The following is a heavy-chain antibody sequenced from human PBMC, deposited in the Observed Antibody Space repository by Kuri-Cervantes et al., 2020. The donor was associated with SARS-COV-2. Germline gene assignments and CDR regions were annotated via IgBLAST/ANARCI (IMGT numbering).Heavy chain of an antibody. Sequence: SETLSLTCTVSGGSISSHYWSWIRQPPGKGLEWIGYIYYSGSTNYNPSLKSRVTISVDTSKNQFSLKLSSATAADTAVYYCARVVRGVVDYWGQGTLVTVSS. V-gene: IGHV4-59*08. J-gene: IGHJ4*02. D-gene: IGHD3-10*01. CDR2: IYYSGST. CDR3: ARVVRGVVDY. CDR1: GGSISSHY.